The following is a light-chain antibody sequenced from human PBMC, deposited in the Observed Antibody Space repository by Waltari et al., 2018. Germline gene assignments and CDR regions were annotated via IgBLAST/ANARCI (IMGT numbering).Light chain of an antibody. J-gene: IGLJ1*01. V-gene: IGLV2-11*01. Sequence: QSALTQPRSVSGSPGQSVTISCTGTSSDVGGYDYVSWYQQHPGKVPKLIIYAVTQRPSGVPDRFSGSKSGNTASLTISGLQAEDEADYYCCSYVGSSLLVFATGTKVTVL. CDR3: CSYVGSSLLV. CDR1: SSDVGGYDY. CDR2: AVT.